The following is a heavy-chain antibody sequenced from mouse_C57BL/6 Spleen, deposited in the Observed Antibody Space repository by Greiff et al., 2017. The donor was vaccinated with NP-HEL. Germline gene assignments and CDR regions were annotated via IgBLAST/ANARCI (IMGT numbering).Heavy chain of an antibody. Sequence: VQLQQSGPELVKPGASVKISCKASGYSFTGYYMNWVKQSPEKSLEWIGEINPSTGGTTYNQKFKAKATLTVDKSSSTAYMQLKSLTSEDSAVYYCARPYYGSSYDAMDYWGQGTSVTVSS. J-gene: IGHJ4*01. V-gene: IGHV1-42*01. CDR3: ARPYYGSSYDAMDY. CDR2: INPSTGGT. CDR1: GYSFTGYY. D-gene: IGHD1-1*01.